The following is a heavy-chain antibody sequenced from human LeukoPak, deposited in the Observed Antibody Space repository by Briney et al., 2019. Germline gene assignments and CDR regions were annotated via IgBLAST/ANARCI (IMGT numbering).Heavy chain of an antibody. V-gene: IGHV4-59*01. CDR2: IYYSGGT. Sequence: SETLSLTCTVSGGSISSYYWSWIRQPPGKGLEWIGYIYYSGGTNYNPSLKSRVTISVDTSKNQFSLKLSSVTAADTAVYYCARDIGYYFDYWGQGTLVTVSS. J-gene: IGHJ4*02. CDR1: GGSISSYY. CDR3: ARDIGYYFDY. D-gene: IGHD1-26*01.